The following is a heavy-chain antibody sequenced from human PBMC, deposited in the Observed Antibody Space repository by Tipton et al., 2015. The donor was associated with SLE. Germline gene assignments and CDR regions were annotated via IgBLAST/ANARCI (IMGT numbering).Heavy chain of an antibody. CDR1: GYSFSSYG. Sequence: QLVQSGAEVKKPGASLKVSCKASGYSFSSYGIIWVRQAPGQGFEWMGWITPHNDNTDYAQKFQGRVTMTTDTSTSTAYMELRSLRSDDTALYYCARGIYCSGTSCYNSWFDPWGQGTLVTVSS. V-gene: IGHV1-18*01. CDR3: ARGIYCSGTSCYNSWFDP. D-gene: IGHD2-2*02. J-gene: IGHJ5*02. CDR2: ITPHNDNT.